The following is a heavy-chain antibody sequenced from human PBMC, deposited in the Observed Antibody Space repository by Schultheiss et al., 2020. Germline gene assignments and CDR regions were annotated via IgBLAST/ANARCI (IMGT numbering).Heavy chain of an antibody. Sequence: GGSLRLSCAASGFTFRSYGMHWVRQAPGKGLEWVAVISDDGGKKYYGDSVKGRFTISRDNSKNTLYLQMNSLRGEDTAVYYCAKEMLATDREYYYYGMDVWGQGTTVTVSS. CDR2: ISDDGGKK. D-gene: IGHD1-1*01. CDR3: AKEMLATDREYYYYGMDV. CDR1: GFTFRSYG. J-gene: IGHJ6*02. V-gene: IGHV3-30*18.